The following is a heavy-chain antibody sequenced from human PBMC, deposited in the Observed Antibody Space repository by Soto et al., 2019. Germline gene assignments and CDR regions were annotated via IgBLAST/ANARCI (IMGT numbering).Heavy chain of an antibody. Sequence: QVQLQESGPGMVKPSETLSLTCTVSGGSISGYYWCSVRLPPGKGLEWLGYIFYSGRPSYNPSLTSRVSISVDASKNQVSLNLRSVSAAATAVYYWAREPRYGSGSSGMDVWGHGTTVIVSS. CDR1: GGSISGYY. CDR3: AREPRYGSGSSGMDV. D-gene: IGHD3-10*01. V-gene: IGHV4-59*01. J-gene: IGHJ6*02. CDR2: IFYSGRP.